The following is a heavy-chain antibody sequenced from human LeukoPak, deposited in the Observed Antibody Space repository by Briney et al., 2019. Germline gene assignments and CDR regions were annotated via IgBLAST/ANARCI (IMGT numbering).Heavy chain of an antibody. CDR3: ARAGLGYCSGGSCPFYFDY. Sequence: GGSLRLSCAASGFTVSSNYMSWVRQAPGKGLEWVSIIYSGGSTFSADTVRGRFTTSRDNSKNTLYLQMNSLSAEDTAVYYCARAGLGYCSGGSCPFYFDYWGQGTLVTVSS. CDR1: GFTVSSNY. V-gene: IGHV3-53*01. D-gene: IGHD2-15*01. J-gene: IGHJ4*02. CDR2: IYSGGST.